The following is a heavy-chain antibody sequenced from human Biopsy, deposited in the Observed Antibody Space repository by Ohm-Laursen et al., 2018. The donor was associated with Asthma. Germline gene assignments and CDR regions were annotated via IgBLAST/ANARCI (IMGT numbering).Heavy chain of an antibody. D-gene: IGHD2-2*01. J-gene: IGHJ4*02. CDR1: GGTFNTYV. Sequence: SSVKVSCKSLGGTFNTYVIGWVRQAPGQGLEWLGGINSVFGTTTYPQKFQDRVTITADDSTSTVYMELSSLRSEDTAVYYCARKAGSCISRTCYSLDFWGQGTLVIVSS. V-gene: IGHV1-69*01. CDR2: INSVFGTT. CDR3: ARKAGSCISRTCYSLDF.